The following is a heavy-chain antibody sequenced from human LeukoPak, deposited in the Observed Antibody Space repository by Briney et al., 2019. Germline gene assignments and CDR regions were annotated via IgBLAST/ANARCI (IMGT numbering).Heavy chain of an antibody. V-gene: IGHV1-2*02. CDR3: ASSPPTMEIYWYFDL. J-gene: IGHJ2*01. D-gene: IGHD3-10*01. CDR2: INPNSGGT. CDR1: GYTFTGYY. Sequence: EASVKVSCKASGYTFTGYYMHWVRQAPGQGLEWMGWINPNSGGTNYAQKFQGRVTMTRDTSISTAYMELSRLRSDDTAVYYCASSPPTMEIYWYFDLWGRGTLVTVSS.